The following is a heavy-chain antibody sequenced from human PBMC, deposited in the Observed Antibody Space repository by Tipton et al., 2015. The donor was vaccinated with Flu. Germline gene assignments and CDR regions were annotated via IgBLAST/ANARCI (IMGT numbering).Heavy chain of an antibody. CDR3: ARELNYGMDV. CDR1: GGSISSYY. Sequence: TLSLTCTVSGGSISSYYWSWIRQPPGKGLEWIGYIYYSGNTNYNPSLKSRVTISVDTSKNQFSPKLSSVTAADTAVYYCARELNYGMDVWGQGTTVTVSS. J-gene: IGHJ6*02. V-gene: IGHV4-59*01. CDR2: IYYSGNT.